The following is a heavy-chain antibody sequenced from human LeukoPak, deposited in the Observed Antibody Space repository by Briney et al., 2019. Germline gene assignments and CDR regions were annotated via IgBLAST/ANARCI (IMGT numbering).Heavy chain of an antibody. D-gene: IGHD6-19*01. CDR3: AKDQQWLVWGPYYFDY. V-gene: IGHV3-23*01. Sequence: GGSLRLSCAASGFTFSSYAMSWVRQAPGKGLEWVSAISGSGGSTYYADSVKGRFTISRDNSKNTLYLQMNSLRAEDTALYYCAKDQQWLVWGPYYFDYWGQGTLVTVSS. J-gene: IGHJ4*02. CDR2: ISGSGGST. CDR1: GFTFSSYA.